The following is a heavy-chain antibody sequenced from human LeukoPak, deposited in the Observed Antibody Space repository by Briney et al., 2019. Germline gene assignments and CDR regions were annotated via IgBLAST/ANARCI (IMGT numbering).Heavy chain of an antibody. V-gene: IGHV1-2*02. D-gene: IGHD2-21*01. Sequence: ASVEVSCKASGYTFTGYYMHWVRQAPGQGLEWMGWINPNSGGTNYAQKFQGRVTMTRDTSISTAYMELSRLRSDDTAVYYCARAVSCCGGDCYWGYFDYWGREPWSPSPQ. CDR2: INPNSGGT. J-gene: IGHJ4*02. CDR1: GYTFTGYY. CDR3: ARAVSCCGGDCYWGYFDY.